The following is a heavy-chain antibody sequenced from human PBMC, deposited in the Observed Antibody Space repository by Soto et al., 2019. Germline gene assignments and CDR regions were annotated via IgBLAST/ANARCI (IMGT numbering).Heavy chain of an antibody. D-gene: IGHD3-10*01. CDR2: INHSGST. J-gene: IGHJ4*02. CDR3: ARGDIREESGLDY. Sequence: SETLSLTCAVYGGSFSGYYWSWIRQPPGKGLEWIGEINHSGSTNYNPSLKSRVTISVDTSKNQFSLKLSSVTAAGTAVYYCARGDIREESGLDYWGQGTLVTVSS. CDR1: GGSFSGYY. V-gene: IGHV4-34*01.